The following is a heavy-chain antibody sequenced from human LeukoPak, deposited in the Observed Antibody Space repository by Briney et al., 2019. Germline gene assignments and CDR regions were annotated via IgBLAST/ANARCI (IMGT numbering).Heavy chain of an antibody. CDR3: AKRGVVIRVILVGFHKEAYYFDS. V-gene: IGHV3-23*01. J-gene: IGHJ4*02. Sequence: GGSLRLSCAASGFTFSGYAMSWVRQAPGKGLEWVSTFSGGGDHTYYADSVKGRFTISRDNSKNTLYLQMNSLRAEDTAVYFCAKRGVVIRVILVGFHKEAYYFDSWGQGALVTVSS. CDR2: FSGGGDHT. CDR1: GFTFSGYA. D-gene: IGHD3-22*01.